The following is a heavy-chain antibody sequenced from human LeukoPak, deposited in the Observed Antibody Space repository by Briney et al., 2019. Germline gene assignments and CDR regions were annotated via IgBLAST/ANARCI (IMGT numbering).Heavy chain of an antibody. Sequence: GASVKVSCKASGYTFTSYGISWVRQAPGQGLEWMGWISAYNGNTNYAQKFQGRVTITADESTSTAYMELSSLRSEDTAVYYCARGYSRMDAFDIWGQGTMVTVSS. J-gene: IGHJ3*02. CDR2: ISAYNGNT. D-gene: IGHD2-15*01. V-gene: IGHV1-18*01. CDR3: ARGYSRMDAFDI. CDR1: GYTFTSYG.